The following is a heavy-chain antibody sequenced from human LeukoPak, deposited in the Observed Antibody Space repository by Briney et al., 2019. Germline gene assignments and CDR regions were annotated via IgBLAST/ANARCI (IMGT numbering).Heavy chain of an antibody. D-gene: IGHD5-24*01. J-gene: IGHJ6*03. CDR1: GYTFTSYH. V-gene: IGHV1-46*01. CDR2: INPSGGST. CDR3: ARVSRDGYNYVYYYYMDV. Sequence: ASVKVSCKASGYTFTSYHMHWVRQAPGQGLEWMGIINPSGGSTSYAQKLQGRVTMTTDTSTSTAYMELRSLRSDDTAVYYCARVSRDGYNYVYYYYMDVWGKGTTVTVSS.